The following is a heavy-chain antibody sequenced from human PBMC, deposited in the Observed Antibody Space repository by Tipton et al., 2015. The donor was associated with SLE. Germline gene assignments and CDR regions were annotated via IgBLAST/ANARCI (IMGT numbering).Heavy chain of an antibody. CDR1: GFTFGHYG. Sequence: SLRLSCTSSGFTFGHYGLSWVRQAPGKGLEWVAVISYDGSNKYYADSVKGRFTISRDNSKNTLYLQMNSLRAEDTAVYYCARDLLYGGYSYGLDYWGQGTLVTVSS. CDR2: ISYDGSNK. CDR3: ARDLLYGGYSYGLDY. D-gene: IGHD5-18*01. J-gene: IGHJ4*02. V-gene: IGHV3-30*04.